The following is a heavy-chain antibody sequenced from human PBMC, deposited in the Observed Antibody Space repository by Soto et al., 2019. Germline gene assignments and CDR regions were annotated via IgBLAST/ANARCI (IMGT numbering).Heavy chain of an antibody. Sequence: PGGSLRLSCAASGFTFSSYSMNWVRQAPGKGLEWVSAISGSGGSTYYADSVKGRFTISRDNSKNTLYLQMNSLRVEGTAVYYCARERGNPDSFDLWGQGTMVTVSS. J-gene: IGHJ3*01. D-gene: IGHD3-16*01. CDR1: GFTFSSYS. CDR2: ISGSGGST. V-gene: IGHV3-23*01. CDR3: ARERGNPDSFDL.